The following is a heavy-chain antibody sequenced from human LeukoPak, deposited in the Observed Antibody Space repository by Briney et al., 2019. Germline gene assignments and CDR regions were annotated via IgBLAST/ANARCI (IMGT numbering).Heavy chain of an antibody. CDR3: AKDAEGGLAAPSAFDY. D-gene: IGHD6-13*01. J-gene: IGHJ4*02. Sequence: GGSLRLSCAASGFTFSSYAMSWVRQAPGKGLEWVSAISGSGGSTYYADSVKGRFTISRDNSKNTLYLQMNSLRAEDTAVYYCAKDAEGGLAAPSAFDYWGQGTLVTVSS. CDR1: GFTFSSYA. V-gene: IGHV3-23*01. CDR2: ISGSGGST.